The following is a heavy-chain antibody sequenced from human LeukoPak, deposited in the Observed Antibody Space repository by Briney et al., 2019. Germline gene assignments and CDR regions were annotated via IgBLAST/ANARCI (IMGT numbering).Heavy chain of an antibody. J-gene: IGHJ4*02. V-gene: IGHV3-21*01. CDR1: GFTFSSYS. Sequence: GGSLRLSCAASGFTFSSYSMNWVRQAPGKGLEWVASISSSSSYIYYADSVKGRFTISRDNAKNSLYLQMNSLRAEDTAVYYCARRRYSSGWGAKGGYFDYWGQGTLVTVSS. CDR2: ISSSSSYI. CDR3: ARRRYSSGWGAKGGYFDY. D-gene: IGHD6-19*01.